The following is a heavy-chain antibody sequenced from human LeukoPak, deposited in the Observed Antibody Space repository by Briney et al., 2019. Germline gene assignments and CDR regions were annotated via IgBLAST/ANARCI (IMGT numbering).Heavy chain of an antibody. CDR3: ARDERGYDFWSGYYTGSPWFDP. CDR1: GFTFSSYW. D-gene: IGHD3-3*01. CDR2: IKQDGSEK. J-gene: IGHJ5*02. V-gene: IGHV3-7*01. Sequence: PGGSLRLSCAASGFTFSSYWMSWVRQAPGKGLEWVANIKQDGSEKYYVDFVKGRFTISRDNAKNSLYLQMNSLRAEDTAVYYCARDERGYDFWSGYYTGSPWFDPWGQGTLVTVSS.